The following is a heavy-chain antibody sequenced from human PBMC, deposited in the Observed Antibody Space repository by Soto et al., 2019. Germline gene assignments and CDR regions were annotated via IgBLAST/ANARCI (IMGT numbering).Heavy chain of an antibody. D-gene: IGHD5-12*01. V-gene: IGHV3-15*01. Sequence: EVHLVESGGGLVKPGGSLRLSCAASGFTFSDTWMNWVRQAPGKGLEWVGRIKNKTDGGTTEYAAPVKGRFTISRDDSQNTLYLQMSSLKIEDTAVYYCSSRPLGYSAYGSQRWGQGTLVTVSS. CDR3: SSRPLGYSAYGSQR. CDR2: IKNKTDGGTT. CDR1: GFTFSDTW. J-gene: IGHJ4*02.